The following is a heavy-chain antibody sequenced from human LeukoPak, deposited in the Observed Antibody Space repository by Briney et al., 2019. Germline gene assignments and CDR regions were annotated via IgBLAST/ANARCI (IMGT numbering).Heavy chain of an antibody. D-gene: IGHD3-22*01. CDR2: IIPILGIA. V-gene: IGHV1-69*04. CDR3: ARVRVYYDSSGYYFDFSLDY. J-gene: IGHJ4*02. Sequence: ASVKVSCKASGGTFSSYAISWVRQAPGQGLEWMGRIIPILGIANYAQKFQGRVTITADKSTSTAYMELSSLRSEDTAVYYCARVRVYYDSSGYYFDFSLDYWGQGTLVTVSS. CDR1: GGTFSSYA.